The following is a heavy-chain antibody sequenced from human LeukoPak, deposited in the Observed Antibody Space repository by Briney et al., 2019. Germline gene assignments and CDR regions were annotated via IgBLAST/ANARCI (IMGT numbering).Heavy chain of an antibody. V-gene: IGHV4-39*01. D-gene: IGHD2-2*02. CDR3: VGVPAAITVLDP. CDR2: IYYSGST. CDR1: GGSISSSSYY. J-gene: IGHJ5*02. Sequence: SETLSLICTVSGGSISSSSYYWGWIRQPPGKGLEWIGSIYYSGSTYYNPSLKSRVTISVDTSKNQFSLKLSSVTAADTAVYYCVGVPAAITVLDPWGQGTLVTVSS.